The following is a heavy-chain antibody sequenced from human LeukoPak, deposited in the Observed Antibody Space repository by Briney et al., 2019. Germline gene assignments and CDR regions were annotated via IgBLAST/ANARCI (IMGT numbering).Heavy chain of an antibody. Sequence: PSQTLSLTCTVSGGSISSGGYYWSWIRQPPGKGLEWIGYIYHSGSTYYNPSLKSRVTISVDRSKNQFSLKLSSVTAADTAVYYCAREVSDCTNGVCYERIDYWGQGTLVTVSS. CDR2: IYHSGST. CDR1: GGSISSGGYY. J-gene: IGHJ4*02. V-gene: IGHV4-30-2*01. D-gene: IGHD2-8*01. CDR3: AREVSDCTNGVCYERIDY.